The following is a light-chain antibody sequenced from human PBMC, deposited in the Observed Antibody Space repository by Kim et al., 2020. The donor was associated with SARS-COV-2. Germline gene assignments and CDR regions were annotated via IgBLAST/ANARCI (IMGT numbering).Light chain of an antibody. CDR2: DVS. CDR1: SSDVGGYNY. V-gene: IGLV2-11*03. J-gene: IGLJ1*01. Sequence: GQSVTISCTGTSSDVGGYNYVSWYQQHPGKAPNLIIYDVSKRPSEVPDRFSGSRSDNTASLTISRVQADDEADYYCCSYAGSYTFVFGTGTKVTVL. CDR3: CSYAGSYTFV.